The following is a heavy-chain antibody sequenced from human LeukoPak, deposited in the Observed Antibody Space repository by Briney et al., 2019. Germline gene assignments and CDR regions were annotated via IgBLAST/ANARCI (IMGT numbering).Heavy chain of an antibody. D-gene: IGHD2-15*01. CDR2: IYYSGST. Sequence: SXXXYYXGWXRXTPXKGLEWIGSIYYSGSTYYNPSLKSRVTISVDTSKNQFSLKLSSVTAADTAVYYCARLVDRYCSGGSCYYFDSWGQGTLVTVSS. CDR3: ARLVDRYCSGGSCYYFDS. V-gene: IGHV4-39*01. J-gene: IGHJ4*02. CDR1: SXXXYY.